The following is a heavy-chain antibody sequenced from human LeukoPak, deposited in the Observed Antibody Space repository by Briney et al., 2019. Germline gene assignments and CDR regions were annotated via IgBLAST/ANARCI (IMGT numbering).Heavy chain of an antibody. CDR3: ARDVTIFGVVNMDV. J-gene: IGHJ6*03. CDR2: ISAYNGNT. Sequence: VASVKVSCKASGYTFTSYGISWVRQAPGQGLEWMGWISAYNGNTNYAQKLQGRVTMTTDTSTSTAYMELRSLRSDDTAVYYCARDVTIFGVVNMDVWGKGTTVTVSS. V-gene: IGHV1-18*01. CDR1: GYTFTSYG. D-gene: IGHD3-3*01.